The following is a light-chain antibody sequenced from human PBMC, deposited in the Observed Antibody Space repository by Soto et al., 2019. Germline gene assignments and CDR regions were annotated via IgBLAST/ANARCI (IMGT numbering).Light chain of an antibody. J-gene: IGLJ1*01. CDR2: EVN. CDR1: CSDVGATDY. Sequence: QSALTQPPSASGSPGQSVAISCTGTCSDVGATDYVSWYQQHSGKAPKLLLYEVNKRPSGVPDRFSGSKSGNTASLTVSALQADDEADYYCISHAGASNVLGTGTKVTVL. V-gene: IGLV2-8*01. CDR3: ISHAGASNV.